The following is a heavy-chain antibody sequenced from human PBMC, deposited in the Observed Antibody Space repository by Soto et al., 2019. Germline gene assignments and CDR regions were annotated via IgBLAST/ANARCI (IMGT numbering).Heavy chain of an antibody. CDR1: GFTFRSYD. Sequence: GGSLRLSCAASGFTFRSYDMHWVRQATGKGLEWVSAIGTAGDTYYPGSVKGRFTISRENAKNSLYLQMSSLRAEDTAVYYCARGGWLDAFDIWGQGTMVTVSS. V-gene: IGHV3-13*01. CDR2: IGTAGDT. D-gene: IGHD6-19*01. J-gene: IGHJ3*02. CDR3: ARGGWLDAFDI.